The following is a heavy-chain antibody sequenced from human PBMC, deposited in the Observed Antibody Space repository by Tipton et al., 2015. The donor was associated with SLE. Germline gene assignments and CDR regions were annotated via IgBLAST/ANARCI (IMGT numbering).Heavy chain of an antibody. D-gene: IGHD6-6*01. V-gene: IGHV4-59*06. CDR2: LYYSGST. Sequence: GLVKPSETLSLTCTVSGGSISSYYWSWIRQPPGKGLEWIGYLYYSGSTYYNPSLKSRVTISVDTSKNQFSLKLSSVTAADTAVYYCARKIAARRGWFDPWGQGTLVTVSS. CDR1: GGSISSYY. CDR3: ARKIAARRGWFDP. J-gene: IGHJ5*02.